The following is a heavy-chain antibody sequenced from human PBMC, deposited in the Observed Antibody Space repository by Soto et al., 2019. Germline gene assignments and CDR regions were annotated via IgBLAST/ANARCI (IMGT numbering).Heavy chain of an antibody. Sequence: SETLSLTCAVSGFFISSGNYWGWIRKPPGKGLEWIGSIFHGGNTYYNPSLKSRVTISVDMSKNQFSLKLNSVTAADTAVYYCARARWYDAFDVWGEGTLVTVSS. D-gene: IGHD2-15*01. J-gene: IGHJ3*01. V-gene: IGHV4-38-2*01. CDR1: GFFISSGNY. CDR2: IFHGGNT. CDR3: ARARWYDAFDV.